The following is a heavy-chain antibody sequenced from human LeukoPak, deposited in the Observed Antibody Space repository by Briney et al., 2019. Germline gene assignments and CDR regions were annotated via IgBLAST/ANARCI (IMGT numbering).Heavy chain of an antibody. CDR2: IRSKAYGGTP. D-gene: IGHD3-10*01. J-gene: IGHJ4*02. CDR3: ARRGTWSGSIALDY. V-gene: IGHV3-49*04. Sequence: GSLRLSCAASGFPFSTYSMNWVRQAPGKGLEWVSFIRSKAYGGTPEYAASVKGRFTISRDDSKSIAYLQMDSLKTEDTALYYCARRGTWSGSIALDYWGQGALVTVSS. CDR1: GFPFSTYS.